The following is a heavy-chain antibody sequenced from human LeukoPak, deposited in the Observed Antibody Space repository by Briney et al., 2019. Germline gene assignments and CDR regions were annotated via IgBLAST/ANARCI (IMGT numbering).Heavy chain of an antibody. Sequence: PGGSLRLSCAASGFTFSSYWMSWIRQPPGKGLQWVSLISGPGSVTHQADSVKGRFTISRDNSKNSLYLQMSSLRTEDTALYYCARGTGSGSYLLDYWGQGTLVTVSS. D-gene: IGHD6-6*01. J-gene: IGHJ4*02. CDR3: ARGTGSGSYLLDY. V-gene: IGHV3-43*02. CDR2: ISGPGSVT. CDR1: GFTFSSYW.